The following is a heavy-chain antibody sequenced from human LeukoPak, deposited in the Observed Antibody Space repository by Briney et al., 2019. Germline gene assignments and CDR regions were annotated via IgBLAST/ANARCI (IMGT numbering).Heavy chain of an antibody. D-gene: IGHD6-6*01. CDR1: GFTFSSYW. CDR3: ASSSWVDAFDI. CDR2: IKQDGSEK. Sequence: GGSLRLSCAASGFTFSSYWMSWVRQAPGKGLEWVANIKQDGSEKYYVDSVKGRFTISRDNAKNSLYLQMNSLRAGDTAVYYCASSSWVDAFDIWGQGTMVTVSS. V-gene: IGHV3-7*03. J-gene: IGHJ3*02.